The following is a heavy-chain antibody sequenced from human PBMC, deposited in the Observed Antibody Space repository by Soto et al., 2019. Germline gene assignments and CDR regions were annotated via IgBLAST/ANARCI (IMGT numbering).Heavy chain of an antibody. Sequence: GGSLRLSCAASGFTFSSYAMSWVRQAPGKRLEWVSAISGSGGSTYYADSVKGRFTISRDNAKNSVYLQMNSLRDDDTAVYYCARGSSVLGMKVWCQVXTVT. J-gene: IGHJ6*02. CDR3: ARGSSVLGMKV. D-gene: IGHD6-13*01. CDR1: GFTFSSYA. V-gene: IGHV3-23*01. CDR2: ISGSGGST.